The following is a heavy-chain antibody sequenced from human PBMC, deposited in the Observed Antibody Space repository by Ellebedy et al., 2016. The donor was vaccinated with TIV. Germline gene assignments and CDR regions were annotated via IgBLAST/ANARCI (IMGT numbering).Heavy chain of an antibody. V-gene: IGHV3-23*01. D-gene: IGHD6-19*01. CDR3: ARENQWLIKSGYFDY. CDR1: GFTFSNNA. CDR2: VSGSGGDT. Sequence: GESLKIYXTASGFTFSNNAMAWIRQAPGKGLEWVSGVSGSGGDTLYADSVKGRFIISRDNSNNKIYLQLNSLRAEDTAVYYCARENQWLIKSGYFDYWGQGTPVTVSS. J-gene: IGHJ4*02.